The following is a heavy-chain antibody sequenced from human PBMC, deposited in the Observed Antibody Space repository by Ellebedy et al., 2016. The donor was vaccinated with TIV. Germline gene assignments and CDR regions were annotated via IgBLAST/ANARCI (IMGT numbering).Heavy chain of an antibody. CDR2: ISYDGSNK. J-gene: IGHJ6*02. CDR1: GFTFSSYG. CDR3: ARDSDYLAGYYYGMDV. D-gene: IGHD2/OR15-2a*01. Sequence: GESLKISCAASGFTFSSYGMHWVRQAPGKGLEWVAVISYDGSNKYYADSVKGRFTISRDNSKNTLYLQMNSLRAEDTAVYYCARDSDYLAGYYYGMDVWGQGTTVTVSS. V-gene: IGHV3-30*03.